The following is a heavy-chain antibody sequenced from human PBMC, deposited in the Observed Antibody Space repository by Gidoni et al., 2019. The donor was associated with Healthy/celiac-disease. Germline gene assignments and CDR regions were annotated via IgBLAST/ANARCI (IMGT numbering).Heavy chain of an antibody. Sequence: QVQLQQWGAGLLTPSETLSLTCAVYGGSFSGYYWSWIRQPPGKGLEWIGEINHSGSTNYNPSLKSRVTISVDTSKNQFSLKLSSVTAADTAVYYCARGRDRITIFGVVTRYWYFDLWGRGTLVTVSS. CDR1: GGSFSGYY. D-gene: IGHD3-3*01. CDR3: ARGRDRITIFGVVTRYWYFDL. CDR2: INHSGST. J-gene: IGHJ2*01. V-gene: IGHV4-34*01.